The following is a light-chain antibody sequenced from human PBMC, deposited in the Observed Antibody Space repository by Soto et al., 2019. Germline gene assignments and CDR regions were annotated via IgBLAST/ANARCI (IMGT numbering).Light chain of an antibody. CDR3: QQYSDNWT. CDR1: QSISSW. V-gene: IGKV1-5*03. CDR2: KAS. Sequence: DIQMTQSPSTLSASVGDRVTITCRASQSISSWLAWYQQKPGTAPKLLIYKASTLQSGVPSRFGGGGSGTEFTLTISSLQPDDSATYYCQQYSDNWTFGRGTKV. J-gene: IGKJ1*01.